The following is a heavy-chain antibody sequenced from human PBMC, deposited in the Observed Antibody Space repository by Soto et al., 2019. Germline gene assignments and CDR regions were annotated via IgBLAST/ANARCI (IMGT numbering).Heavy chain of an antibody. CDR1: GGTFSSYA. V-gene: IGHV1-69*01. CDR3: AREYSSSAKYLYFDV. Sequence: QVQLVQSGAEVKKPGSSVKVSCKVSGGTFSSYAIGWVRQAPGQGLEWMGGIIPITGTVNYAQTFQGRVTITADESTTTVYMEVSSLRSEDTAVYYCAREYSSSAKYLYFDVWGRGTLVTVSS. D-gene: IGHD6-6*01. J-gene: IGHJ2*01. CDR2: IIPITGTV.